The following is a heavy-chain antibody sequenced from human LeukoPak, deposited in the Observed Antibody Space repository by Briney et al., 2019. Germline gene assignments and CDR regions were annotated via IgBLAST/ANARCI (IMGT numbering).Heavy chain of an antibody. V-gene: IGHV3-53*01. CDR2: IYSGGSP. J-gene: IGHJ4*02. Sequence: GGSLRLSCAASGFTFSTNYMSWVRQAPGKGLEWVSVIYSGGSPYYADSVKGRFTISRDNSKNTLYLQMNSLRAEDTAVYNCARDLNYYDSSGYGHWGQGTLVTVSS. D-gene: IGHD3-22*01. CDR3: ARDLNYYDSSGYGH. CDR1: GFTFSTNY.